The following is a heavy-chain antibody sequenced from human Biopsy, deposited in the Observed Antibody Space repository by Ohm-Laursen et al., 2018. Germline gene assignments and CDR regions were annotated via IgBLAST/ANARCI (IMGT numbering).Heavy chain of an antibody. J-gene: IGHJ4*02. D-gene: IGHD2-15*01. CDR3: ARGVANYFDY. CDR1: GFTFDDFA. Sequence: SLRLSCAASGFTFDDFAMHWVRQVPGKGLEWVSGITWNSGFTGYADSVKGRFIISRDNAKNSLYLQMNSLRVEDTAVYYCARGVANYFDYWGQGTLVTVSS. V-gene: IGHV3-9*01. CDR2: ITWNSGFT.